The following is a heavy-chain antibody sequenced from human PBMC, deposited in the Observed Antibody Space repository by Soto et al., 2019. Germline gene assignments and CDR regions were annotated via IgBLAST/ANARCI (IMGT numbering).Heavy chain of an antibody. Sequence: EVQLLESGGGLVQPGRSLRLSCAASGFTFSSYAMSWVRQAPGKGLEWVSTISGSGGSTYYADSVKGRFTISRDNSKNTLYLQMNSLRAEDTAVYYCAKGQSGWYAPFDYWGQGTLVTVSS. CDR3: AKGQSGWYAPFDY. J-gene: IGHJ4*02. CDR1: GFTFSSYA. CDR2: ISGSGGST. D-gene: IGHD6-19*01. V-gene: IGHV3-23*01.